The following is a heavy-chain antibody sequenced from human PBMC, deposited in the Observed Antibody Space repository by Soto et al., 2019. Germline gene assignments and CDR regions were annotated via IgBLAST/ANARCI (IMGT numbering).Heavy chain of an antibody. CDR3: TKGTWYYYDRSGYLDY. Sequence: PGGSLRLSCAASGFTFSSYAMSWVRQAPGKGLEWVSVISGSGGSTFYADSVTGRFTISRDNSKNTLFLQMNSLRNEDTALYYCTKGTWYYYDRSGYLDYWGQGTLVTVSS. CDR2: ISGSGGST. CDR1: GFTFSSYA. J-gene: IGHJ4*02. V-gene: IGHV3-23*01. D-gene: IGHD3-22*01.